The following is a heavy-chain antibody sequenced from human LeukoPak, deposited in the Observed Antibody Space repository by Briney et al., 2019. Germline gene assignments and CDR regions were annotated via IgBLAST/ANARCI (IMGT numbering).Heavy chain of an antibody. CDR3: ASGGYSYGFDY. CDR2: IYHNGNT. D-gene: IGHD5-18*01. J-gene: IGHJ4*02. Sequence: SETLSLTCTVSGGSVSSSSYFWSWIRQPPGKGLEWIGYIYHNGNTYYSPSLKSRVTISVGRSKNQLSLKLSSVTAADTAMYYCASGGYSYGFDYWGQGTLVTVSS. V-gene: IGHV4-30-2*01. CDR1: GGSVSSSSYF.